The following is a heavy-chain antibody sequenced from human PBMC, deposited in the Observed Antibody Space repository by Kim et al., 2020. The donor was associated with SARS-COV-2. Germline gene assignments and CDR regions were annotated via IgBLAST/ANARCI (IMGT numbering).Heavy chain of an antibody. D-gene: IGHD3-9*01. CDR3: ASPSPGILTGYYSYYYYGMDV. J-gene: IGHJ6*02. Sequence: GGSLRLSCAASGFTFSSYAMHWVRQAPGKGLEWVAVISYDGSNKYYADSVKGRFTISRDNSKNTLYLQMNSLRAEDTAVYYCASPSPGILTGYYSYYYYGMDVWGQGTTVTVSS. CDR1: GFTFSSYA. V-gene: IGHV3-30-3*01. CDR2: ISYDGSNK.